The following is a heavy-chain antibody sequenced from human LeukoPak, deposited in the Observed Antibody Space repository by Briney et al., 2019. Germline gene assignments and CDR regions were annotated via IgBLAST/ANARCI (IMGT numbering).Heavy chain of an antibody. CDR3: GASITMIVRYYYYYMDV. J-gene: IGHJ6*03. Sequence: SVKVSCKASGGTFSSYAISWVRQAPGQGLEWMGGIIPIFGTANYAQKFQGRVTITADESTSTAYMELSSLRSEDTAVYYCGASITMIVRYYYYYMDVWGKGTTVAVSS. CDR2: IIPIFGTA. D-gene: IGHD3-22*01. CDR1: GGTFSSYA. V-gene: IGHV1-69*13.